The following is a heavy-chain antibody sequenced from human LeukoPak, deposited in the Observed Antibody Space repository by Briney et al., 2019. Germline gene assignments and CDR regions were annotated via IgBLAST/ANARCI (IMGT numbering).Heavy chain of an antibody. CDR1: GFTFSSYG. CDR2: IRYDGINK. J-gene: IGHJ4*02. CDR3: AKVLRLRYFDWSVQPPDC. V-gene: IGHV3-30*02. D-gene: IGHD3-9*01. Sequence: GGSLRLSCAASGFTFSSYGMHWVRQAPGKGLEWVAFIRYDGINKYYADSVKGRFTISRDNSKNTLYLQMNSLRAEDTAVYYCAKVLRLRYFDWSVQPPDCWGQGTLVTVSS.